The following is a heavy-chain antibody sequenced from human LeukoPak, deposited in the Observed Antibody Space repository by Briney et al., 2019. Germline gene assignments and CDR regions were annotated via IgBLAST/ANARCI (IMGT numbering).Heavy chain of an antibody. J-gene: IGHJ4*02. CDR3: AREFPYYDFWSGYGNYFDY. CDR2: IKQDGSEK. V-gene: IGHV3-7*01. Sequence: GGSLRLSCAASGFTFSSYWMSWVRQAPGKGLEWVANIKQDGSEKYYVDSVKGRFTISRDNAKKSLYQQMNSLRAEDTAVYYCAREFPYYDFWSGYGNYFDYWGQGTLVTVSS. D-gene: IGHD3-3*01. CDR1: GFTFSSYW.